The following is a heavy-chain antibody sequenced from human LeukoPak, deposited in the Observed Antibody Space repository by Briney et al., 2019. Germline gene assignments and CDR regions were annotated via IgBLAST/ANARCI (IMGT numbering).Heavy chain of an antibody. CDR2: ISGSGGST. D-gene: IGHD3-22*01. Sequence: QPGPSLRLSCAASGFTFSSYAMSWVRQAPGKGMEWVSAISGSGGSTYYADSVKGRFTISRDNSKNTLYLQMNSLRAEDTAVYYCAKGGSYYYDSSGYLGYWGQGTLVTVSS. V-gene: IGHV3-23*01. J-gene: IGHJ4*02. CDR3: AKGGSYYYDSSGYLGY. CDR1: GFTFSSYA.